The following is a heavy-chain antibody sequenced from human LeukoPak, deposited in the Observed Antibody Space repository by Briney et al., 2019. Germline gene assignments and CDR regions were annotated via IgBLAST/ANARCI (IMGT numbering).Heavy chain of an antibody. CDR1: RFNYNTYW. Sequence: GGSLRLSCVASRFNYNTYWMSWVREAPGKGLEWVANIKQDGSEKNYVDSVKGRFTISRDNAKNSLYLQMNSLRAEDTAIYYCTRDYRGTFDYWGQGTLVTVSS. CDR3: TRDYRGTFDY. D-gene: IGHD1-26*01. J-gene: IGHJ4*02. CDR2: IKQDGSEK. V-gene: IGHV3-7*03.